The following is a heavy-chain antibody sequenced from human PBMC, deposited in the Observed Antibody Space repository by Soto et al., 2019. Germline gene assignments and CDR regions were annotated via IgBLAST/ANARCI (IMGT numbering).Heavy chain of an antibody. CDR3: AKRGPPAVANNWFDS. CDR2: ISASGDTT. Sequence: GGSLRLSCAASGFTFSSYAMHWVRQAPGKGLDWVSVISASGDTTYSADSVKGRFIISRDNSKNTLYLQMNSLRAEDTAVYFCAKRGPPAVANNWFDSWGQGTLVTVSS. D-gene: IGHD2-2*01. CDR1: GFTFSSYA. V-gene: IGHV3-23*01. J-gene: IGHJ5*01.